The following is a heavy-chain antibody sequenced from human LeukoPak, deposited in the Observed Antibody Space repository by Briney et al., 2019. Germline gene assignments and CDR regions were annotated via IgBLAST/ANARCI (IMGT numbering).Heavy chain of an antibody. V-gene: IGHV4-59*01. J-gene: IGHJ4*02. D-gene: IGHD6-19*01. CDR2: IHYSGNT. CDR1: GGSISSYY. CDR3: ARGGSGRTYYFDY. Sequence: PSETLSLTCTVSGGSISSYYWSWIRQPPGKGLEWIGYIHYSGNTNYNPSLKSRVTISLVTSKNQFSLKLSSVTAADTAVYYCARGGSGRTYYFDYWGQGTLVTVSS.